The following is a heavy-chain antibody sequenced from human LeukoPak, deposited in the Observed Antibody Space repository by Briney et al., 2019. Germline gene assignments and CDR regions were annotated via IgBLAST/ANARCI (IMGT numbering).Heavy chain of an antibody. J-gene: IGHJ6*03. V-gene: IGHV3-72*01. Sequence: PGGSLRLSCAASGFTFSDHYMDWVRQAPGKGLEWVGRTRNKANSYTTEYAASVKGRFTISRDDSKNSLYLQMNSLKTEDTAVYYCARVVGHLTGYYYYYYYMDVWGKGTTVTISS. CDR1: GFTFSDHY. CDR2: TRNKANSYTT. CDR3: ARVVGHLTGYYYYYYYMDV. D-gene: IGHD3-9*01.